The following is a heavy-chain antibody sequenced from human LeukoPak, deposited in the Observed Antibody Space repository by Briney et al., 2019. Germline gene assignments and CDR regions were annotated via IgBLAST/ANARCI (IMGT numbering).Heavy chain of an antibody. J-gene: IGHJ4*02. CDR1: GFTFANSW. Sequence: PGGSLRLSCAASGFTFANSWMGWVRQAPGKGLEWVANIKQDGSTKHYADSLKGRFTISRDNPKNSLFLQMNNLRADDTAIYYCTRDTIGSLDYWGQGILVTVAS. CDR2: IKQDGSTK. D-gene: IGHD1-26*01. V-gene: IGHV3-7*01. CDR3: TRDTIGSLDY.